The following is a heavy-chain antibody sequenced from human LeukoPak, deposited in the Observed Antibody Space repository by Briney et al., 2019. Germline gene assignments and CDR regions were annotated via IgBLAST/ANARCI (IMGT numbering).Heavy chain of an antibody. V-gene: IGHV3-7*04. CDR1: GVIFSNYW. D-gene: IGHD5-12*01. CDR2: INHDGSEK. J-gene: IGHJ4*02. Sequence: GGSLRLSCAASGVIFSNYWMNGVRQAPGRGLEWVANINHDGSEKNYVDSVKGRFAISRDNGKNSVYLQMSSLRAEDAAVYYCVGGIGWLPDYWGQGTLVTVSS. CDR3: VGGIGWLPDY.